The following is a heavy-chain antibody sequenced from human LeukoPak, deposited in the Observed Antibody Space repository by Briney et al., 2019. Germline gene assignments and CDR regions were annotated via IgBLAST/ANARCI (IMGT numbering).Heavy chain of an antibody. V-gene: IGHV3-74*01. CDR3: ARGYSGSYDY. D-gene: IGHD1-26*01. J-gene: IGHJ4*02. Sequence: GGSLRLSCAASGFTFSSYWMHWVRQPPGKGLVWVSRINSDGSSTSYADSVKGRFTISRDNAKNSLYLQMNSLRAEDTALYYCARGYSGSYDYWGQGTLVTVSS. CDR1: GFTFSSYW. CDR2: INSDGSST.